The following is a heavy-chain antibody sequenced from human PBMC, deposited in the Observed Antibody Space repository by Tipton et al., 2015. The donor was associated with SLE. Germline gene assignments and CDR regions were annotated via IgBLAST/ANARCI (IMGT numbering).Heavy chain of an antibody. CDR2: IYPSGSI. V-gene: IGHV4-4*07. J-gene: IGHJ4*02. CDR3: ARGGGSYYDY. D-gene: IGHD1-26*01. CDR1: GDSINSHY. Sequence: TLSLTCTVSGDSINSHYWSWIRQPAGKGLQWIGRIYPSGSINYNPSLKSRVTMPVDTSKNQFSLRLNSVTAADTAVYYCARGGGSYYDYWGQGTLVTVSS.